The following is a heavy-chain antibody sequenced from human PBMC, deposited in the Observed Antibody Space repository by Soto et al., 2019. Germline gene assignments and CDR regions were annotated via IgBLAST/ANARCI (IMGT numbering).Heavy chain of an antibody. V-gene: IGHV4-34*01. D-gene: IGHD1-7*01. CDR3: ARGEWNWNSVLMDG. J-gene: IGHJ6*03. CDR1: GGSFSGYY. CDR2: INHSGST. Sequence: SETLSLTCAVYGGSFSGYYWSWIRQPPGKGLEWIGEINHSGSTNYNPSLKSRVTISVDTSKNQFSLKLSSVTAADTAVYYCARGEWNWNSVLMDGWGKGTTVTVAS.